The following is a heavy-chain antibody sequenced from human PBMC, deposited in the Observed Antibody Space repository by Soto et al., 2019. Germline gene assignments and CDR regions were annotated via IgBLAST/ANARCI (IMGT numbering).Heavy chain of an antibody. V-gene: IGHV3-21*01. CDR1: GFTFSSYN. Sequence: PGGSLRLSCAASGFTFSSYNMNWVRQAPGKGLEWVSSISLSSSYIYYADSVKGRFTISRDNSKNTLYLQMNSLRAEDTAVYYCARSRDYDFWSGYYSAPYYYMDVWGKGTTVTVSS. CDR2: ISLSSSYI. J-gene: IGHJ6*03. D-gene: IGHD3-3*01. CDR3: ARSRDYDFWSGYYSAPYYYMDV.